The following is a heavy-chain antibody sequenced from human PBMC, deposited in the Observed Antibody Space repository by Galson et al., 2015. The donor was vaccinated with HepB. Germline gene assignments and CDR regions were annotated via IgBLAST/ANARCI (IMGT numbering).Heavy chain of an antibody. CDR2: ISYDGINK. Sequence: SLRLSCAASGFTFSNYAFHWVHQAPGKGLEWVALISYDGINKYYADSLKGRFTISRDKSKNTLFLQMNNMRGEDTALYYCASLETRGMTTMPFDYWGQGTLVTVSS. D-gene: IGHD5-24*01. V-gene: IGHV3-30-3*02. CDR3: ASLETRGMTTMPFDY. CDR1: GFTFSNYA. J-gene: IGHJ4*02.